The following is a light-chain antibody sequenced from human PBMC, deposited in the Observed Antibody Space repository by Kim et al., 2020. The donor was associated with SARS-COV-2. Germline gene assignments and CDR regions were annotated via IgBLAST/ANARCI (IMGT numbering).Light chain of an antibody. CDR1: SLRSNY. CDR2: GKI. V-gene: IGLV3-19*01. J-gene: IGLJ2*01. CDR3: NSRDSNNNVL. Sequence: VALGQTVRIPCQGDSLRSNYATWYQQTPGQAPILVIYGKINRPSGIPDRFSGSSSGNTASLTITGTQASDEADYYCNSRDSNNNVLFGGGTQLTVL.